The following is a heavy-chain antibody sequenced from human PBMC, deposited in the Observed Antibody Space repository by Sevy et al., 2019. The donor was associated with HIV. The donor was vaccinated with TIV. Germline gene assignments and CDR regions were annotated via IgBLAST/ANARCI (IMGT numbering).Heavy chain of an antibody. CDR2: IYYSGST. V-gene: IGHV4-59*01. D-gene: IGHD6-13*01. J-gene: IGHJ4*02. CDR1: GGSISSYY. Sequence: SETLSLTCTVSGGSISSYYWSWIRQPPGKGLEWIGYIYYSGSTNYNPSLKSRVTISVDTSKSQFSLKLGSVTAADTAGYYCARERQLVLDYWGQGTLVTVSS. CDR3: ARERQLVLDY.